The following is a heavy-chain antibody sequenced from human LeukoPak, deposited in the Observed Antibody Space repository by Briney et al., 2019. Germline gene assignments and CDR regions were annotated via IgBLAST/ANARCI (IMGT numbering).Heavy chain of an antibody. V-gene: IGHV3-7*01. D-gene: IGHD6-6*01. CDR3: ARTDSYSSGYFDY. J-gene: IGHJ4*02. CDR1: GFTFSNNW. CDR2: IKQDGSEK. Sequence: GGSLRLSCAASGFTFSNNWMSWVRQVPGKGLEWVANIKQDGSEKKYVDSVKGRFTISRDNAKNSLYLQMNSLRAEDTAVYYCARTDSYSSGYFDYWGQGTLVTVSS.